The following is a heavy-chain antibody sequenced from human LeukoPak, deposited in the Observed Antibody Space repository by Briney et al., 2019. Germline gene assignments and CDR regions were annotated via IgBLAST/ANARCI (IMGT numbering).Heavy chain of an antibody. CDR2: ISSSSSYI. CDR1: GFPFSSYA. CDR3: ARDRYILTGYYYFDY. Sequence: GGSLRLSCEASGFPFSSYAMTWVRQAPGKGLEWVSSISSSSSYIYYADSVKGRFTISRDNAKNSLYLQMNSLRAEDTAVYYCARDRYILTGYYYFDYWGQGTLVTVSS. J-gene: IGHJ4*02. V-gene: IGHV3-21*01. D-gene: IGHD3-9*01.